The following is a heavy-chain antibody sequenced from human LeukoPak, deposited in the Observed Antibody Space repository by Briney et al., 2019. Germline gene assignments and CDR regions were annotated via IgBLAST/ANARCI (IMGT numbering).Heavy chain of an antibody. CDR3: ARGDIDY. CDR1: GYTSTTYY. Sequence: ASVKVSCKASGYTSTTYYMHWVRQVPGQGLEWMGVLNPSGGSASYAQNFQGRVTMTRDTSTSTVYMELSSLRSEDTAVYYCARGDIDYWGQGTLVTVSS. J-gene: IGHJ4*02. CDR2: LNPSGGSA. D-gene: IGHD2-15*01. V-gene: IGHV1-46*01.